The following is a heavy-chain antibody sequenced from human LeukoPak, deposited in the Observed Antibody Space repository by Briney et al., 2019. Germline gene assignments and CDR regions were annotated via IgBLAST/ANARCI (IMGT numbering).Heavy chain of an antibody. J-gene: IGHJ4*02. CDR1: GGSISSGGYS. CDR2: IYHSGST. V-gene: IGHV4-30-2*01. Sequence: SETLSLTCAVSGGSISSGGYSWGWIRQPPGKGLEWIGYIYHSGSTYYNPSLKSRVTISVDRSKNQFSLKLSSVTAADTAVYYCARASRHYYGSGGEIDYWGQGTLVTVSS. CDR3: ARASRHYYGSGGEIDY. D-gene: IGHD3-10*01.